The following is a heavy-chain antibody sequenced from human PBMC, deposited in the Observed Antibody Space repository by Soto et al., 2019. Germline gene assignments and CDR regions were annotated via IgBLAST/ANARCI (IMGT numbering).Heavy chain of an antibody. Sequence: QVQLVESGGGVVQPGRSLRLSCAASGFTFSSYGMQWVRQAPGKGLEWVAVISYDGSNKYYADSVKGRFTISRDNSKNTLYLQMNSLRAEDTAVYYCAKGERGTKTPYWGQGTLVTVSS. CDR3: AKGERGTKTPY. D-gene: IGHD1-7*01. J-gene: IGHJ4*02. CDR2: ISYDGSNK. V-gene: IGHV3-30*18. CDR1: GFTFSSYG.